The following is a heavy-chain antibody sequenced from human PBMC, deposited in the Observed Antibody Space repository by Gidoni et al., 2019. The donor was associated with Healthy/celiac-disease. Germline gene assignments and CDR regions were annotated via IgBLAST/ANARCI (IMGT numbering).Heavy chain of an antibody. CDR2: ISGSGGST. J-gene: IGHJ3*02. V-gene: IGHV3-23*01. Sequence: EVQLLESGGGLVQPGGSLRLSCAASGFTFSSYAMSWVRQAPGKGLEWVSAISGSGGSTYYADSVKGRFTISRDNSKNTLYLQMNSLRAEDTAVYYCAKDKEGQNYYDIHPGAFDIWGQGTMVTVSS. CDR1: GFTFSSYA. D-gene: IGHD3-22*01. CDR3: AKDKEGQNYYDIHPGAFDI.